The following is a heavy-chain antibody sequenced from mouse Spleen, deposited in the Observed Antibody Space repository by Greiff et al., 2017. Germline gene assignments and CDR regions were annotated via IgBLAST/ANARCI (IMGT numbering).Heavy chain of an antibody. V-gene: IGHV2-6-7*01. CDR3: AREGSYYYGSPYYFDY. J-gene: IGHJ2*01. CDR1: GFSLTGYG. Sequence: LQQSGPGLVAPSQSLSITCTVSGFSLTGYGVNWVRQPPGKGLEWLGMIWGDGSTDYNSALKSRLSISKDNSKSQVFLKMNSLQTDDTARYYCAREGSYYYGSPYYFDYWGQGTTLTVSS. CDR2: IWGDGST. D-gene: IGHD1-1*01.